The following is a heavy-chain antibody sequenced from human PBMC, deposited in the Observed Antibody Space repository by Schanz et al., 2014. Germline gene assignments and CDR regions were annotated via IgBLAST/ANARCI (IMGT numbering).Heavy chain of an antibody. CDR1: EFTFSSFK. D-gene: IGHD3-9*01. J-gene: IGHJ4*02. CDR2: ISSSGSYI. Sequence: EVQLVESGGGLVKPGGSLRLSCEASEFTFSSFKTNWVRQAPGKGLEWVSSISSSGSYIHYADSVKGRFTISRDNAKNTLYLQMNSLRAEDTAVYYCARDSRPNYDFLTAYYSIDYWGQGTLVTGSS. V-gene: IGHV3-21*01. CDR3: ARDSRPNYDFLTAYYSIDY.